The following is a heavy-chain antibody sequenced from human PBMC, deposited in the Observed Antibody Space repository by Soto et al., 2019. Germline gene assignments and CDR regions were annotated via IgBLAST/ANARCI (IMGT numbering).Heavy chain of an antibody. J-gene: IGHJ5*02. D-gene: IGHD2-15*01. CDR2: ISSSSSYI. Sequence: PRGSLLLSCASSVFTFSIYSMNWVRQAPGKGLEWVSSISSSSSYIYYADSVKGRFTISRDNAKNSLYLQMNSLRAEDTAVYYCERTSGRGPWGQGTMVTVSS. V-gene: IGHV3-21*01. CDR1: VFTFSIYS. CDR3: ERTSGRGP.